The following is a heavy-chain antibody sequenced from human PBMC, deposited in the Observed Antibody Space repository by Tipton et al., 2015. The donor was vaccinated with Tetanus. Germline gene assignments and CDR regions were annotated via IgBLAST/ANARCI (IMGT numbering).Heavy chain of an antibody. J-gene: IGHJ4*02. CDR3: ARMYSTSSPFDH. D-gene: IGHD6-6*01. CDR2: IFPDDSDT. V-gene: IGHV5-51*01. CDR1: GYSFTSHW. Sequence: QLVQSGADVEKPGESLKISCKASGYSFTSHWIGWVRQMPGKGLEWMGMIFPDDSDTRYSPSFQGHVTFSVDKSTSTVYLQWSSLKASDTAMYFCARMYSTSSPFDHWGQGTLVAVSS.